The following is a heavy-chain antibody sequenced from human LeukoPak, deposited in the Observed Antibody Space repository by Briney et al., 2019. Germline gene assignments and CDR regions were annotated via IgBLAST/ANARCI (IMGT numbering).Heavy chain of an antibody. Sequence: ASVKVSCKASGYTFTSYGISWVRQAPGQGLEWMGWISAYNGNTNYAQKLQGRVTMTTDTSTSTAYTELRSLRSDDTAVYYCARDYDSSGYYSYHFDYWGQGTLVTVSS. CDR2: ISAYNGNT. V-gene: IGHV1-18*01. CDR1: GYTFTSYG. J-gene: IGHJ4*02. CDR3: ARDYDSSGYYSYHFDY. D-gene: IGHD3-22*01.